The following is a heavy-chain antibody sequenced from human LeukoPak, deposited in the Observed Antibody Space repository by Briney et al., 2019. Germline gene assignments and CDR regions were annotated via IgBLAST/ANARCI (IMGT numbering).Heavy chain of an antibody. V-gene: IGHV1-18*04. CDR2: ISAYNGNT. J-gene: IGHJ6*04. Sequence: ASVKVSCKASGYTFTSYGISWVRQAPGQGLEWMGWISAYNGNTNYAQKLQGRVTMTTDTSTSTAYMELRSLRSDGTAVYYCAREGYYYGSGSYWSYYYYGMDVWGKGTTVTVSS. CDR1: GYTFTSYG. CDR3: AREGYYYGSGSYWSYYYYGMDV. D-gene: IGHD3-10*01.